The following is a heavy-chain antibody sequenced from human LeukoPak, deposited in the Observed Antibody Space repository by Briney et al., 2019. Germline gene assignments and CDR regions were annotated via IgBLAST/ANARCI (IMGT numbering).Heavy chain of an antibody. CDR1: GFTFSSYG. Sequence: GGSLRLSCAASGFTFSSYGMHWVRQAPGKGLEWVAFIRYDGSNKYYADSVKGRFTISRDNSKNTLYLQMNSLRAEDTAVYYCALPPDSSGSLVDYWGQGTLVTVSS. J-gene: IGHJ4*02. CDR3: ALPPDSSGSLVDY. D-gene: IGHD3-22*01. CDR2: IRYDGSNK. V-gene: IGHV3-30*02.